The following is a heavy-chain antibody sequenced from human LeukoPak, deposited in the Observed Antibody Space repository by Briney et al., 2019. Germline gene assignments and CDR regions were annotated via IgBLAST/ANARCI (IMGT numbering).Heavy chain of an antibody. CDR3: ARATDYFDY. V-gene: IGHV3-21*01. CDR2: ISTSSTYI. Sequence: GGSLKLSCAASGFTFSSYTMNRVRQAPGKGLEWVSSISTSSTYIYYADSVKGRFTISRDNAKTSLYLQMNSLRAEDTAVYYCARATDYFDYWGQGTLVTVSS. J-gene: IGHJ4*02. CDR1: GFTFSSYT.